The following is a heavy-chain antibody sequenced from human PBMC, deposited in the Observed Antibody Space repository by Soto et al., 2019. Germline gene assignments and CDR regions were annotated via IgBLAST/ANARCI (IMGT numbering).Heavy chain of an antibody. Sequence: SGTLSLTCTVSGGSISSYYWSWIRQPPGKGLEWIGYIYYSGSTNYNPSLKSRVTISVDTSKNQFSLKLSSVTAADTAVYYCARVGYSYGGYYYYYGMDVWGKGTTVTVSS. CDR3: ARVGYSYGGYYYYYGMDV. CDR1: GGSISSYY. D-gene: IGHD5-18*01. CDR2: IYYSGST. V-gene: IGHV4-59*01. J-gene: IGHJ6*04.